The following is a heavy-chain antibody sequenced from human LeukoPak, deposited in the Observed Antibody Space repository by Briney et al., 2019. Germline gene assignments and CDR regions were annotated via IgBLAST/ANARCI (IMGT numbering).Heavy chain of an antibody. CDR1: GGSISSYY. Sequence: SETLSLTCTVSGGSISSYYWSWIRQPPAKGLEWIGYIYYSGSTNYNPSLKSRVTISVDTSKNQFSLKLSSATAADTAVYYCARHSLSVFDYWGQGTLVTVSS. CDR3: ARHSLSVFDY. CDR2: IYYSGST. J-gene: IGHJ4*02. D-gene: IGHD2/OR15-2a*01. V-gene: IGHV4-59*01.